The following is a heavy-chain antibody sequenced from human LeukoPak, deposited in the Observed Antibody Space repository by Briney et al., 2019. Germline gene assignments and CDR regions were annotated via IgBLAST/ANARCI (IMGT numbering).Heavy chain of an antibody. Sequence: GGSLRLSCAASGFTFSSYAMHWVRQAPGKGLEWVAVISYDGSNKYYADSVKGRFTISRDNSKNTLYLQMNSLRAEDTAVYYCARGPPRGIAAAGHGYYYYYGMDVWGHGTTVTVSS. J-gene: IGHJ6*02. CDR3: ARGPPRGIAAAGHGYYYYYGMDV. CDR1: GFTFSSYA. D-gene: IGHD6-13*01. CDR2: ISYDGSNK. V-gene: IGHV3-30-3*01.